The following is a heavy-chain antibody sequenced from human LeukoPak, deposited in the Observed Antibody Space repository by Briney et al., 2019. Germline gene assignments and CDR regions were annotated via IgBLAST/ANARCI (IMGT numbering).Heavy chain of an antibody. CDR3: AEPEGGYYDIRPD. V-gene: IGHV3-23*01. J-gene: IGHJ4*02. Sequence: GGSLRLSCAASGFTFSSYAMSWVRQAPGKGLEWVSAISGSGGSTYYADSVKGRFTISRDNPKNTLYLQMNSLRAEDTAVYYCAEPEGGYYDIRPDWGQGTLVTVSS. CDR1: GFTFSSYA. D-gene: IGHD3-22*01. CDR2: ISGSGGST.